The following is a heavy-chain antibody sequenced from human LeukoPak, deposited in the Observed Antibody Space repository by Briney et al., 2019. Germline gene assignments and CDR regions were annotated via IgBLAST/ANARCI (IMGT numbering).Heavy chain of an antibody. J-gene: IGHJ4*02. V-gene: IGHV3-7*01. CDR1: GFTFSSYW. CDR3: ARDNMKDGGIAAAGTDY. CDR2: IKQDGSEK. Sequence: GGSLRLSCAASGFTFSSYWMSWVRQAPGKGLEWVANIKQDGSEKYYVDSVEGRFTITRDNAKNSLYLQLNSLRAGDTAVYYCARDNMKDGGIAAAGTDYWGQGTLVTVSS. D-gene: IGHD6-13*01.